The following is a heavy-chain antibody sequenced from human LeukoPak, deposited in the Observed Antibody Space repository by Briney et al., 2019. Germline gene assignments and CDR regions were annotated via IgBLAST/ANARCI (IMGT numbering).Heavy chain of an antibody. Sequence: GGSLRLSCAASGFTFDDYAMHWVRQAPGKGLEWVSLISWDGGSTYYADSVKGRFTISRDNSKNSLYLQMNSLRAEDTALYYCAKAALDEMATTGYYYYYMDVWGKETTVTVSS. CDR1: GFTFDDYA. CDR2: ISWDGGST. J-gene: IGHJ6*03. D-gene: IGHD5-24*01. CDR3: AKAALDEMATTGYYYYYMDV. V-gene: IGHV3-43D*03.